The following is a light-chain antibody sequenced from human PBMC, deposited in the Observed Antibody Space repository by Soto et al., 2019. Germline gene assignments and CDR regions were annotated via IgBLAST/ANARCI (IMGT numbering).Light chain of an antibody. CDR2: DTS. CDR1: QSVASNH. J-gene: IGKJ1*01. V-gene: IGKV3-11*01. CDR3: QQRSDSWT. Sequence: EIVLTQSPATLSLSPGERAILSCRASQSVASNHLGWYQQKPGQAPRLLIYDTSKRAAGIPARFSGSGSGTAFALTISSLEPADFAVYYCQQRSDSWTFGQGTKVEI.